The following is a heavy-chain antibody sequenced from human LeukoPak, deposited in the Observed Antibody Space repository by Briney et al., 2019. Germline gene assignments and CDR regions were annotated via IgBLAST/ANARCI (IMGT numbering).Heavy chain of an antibody. CDR3: ARVKVDLFDF. J-gene: IGHJ4*02. V-gene: IGHV4-39*01. D-gene: IGHD2-15*01. CDR1: GDSISTSNSY. Sequence: KSSETLSLTCTVSGDSISTSNSYWGWIRQPPGKGLEWIGSIHHNGDIYSNPSLKSRVAISVDTSKNQFSLQLNSVTAADTADYYCARVKVDLFDFWGQGILVTVSS. CDR2: IHHNGDI.